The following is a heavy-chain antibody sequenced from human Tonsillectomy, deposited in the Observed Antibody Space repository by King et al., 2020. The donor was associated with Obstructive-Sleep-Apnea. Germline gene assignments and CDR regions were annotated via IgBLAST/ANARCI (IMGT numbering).Heavy chain of an antibody. Sequence: VQLVESGGGLVQPGGSLRLSCAASGFTFSSYAMSWVRQAPGKGLQWVSVISGSGTSTYYADSVKGRFTISRDNSKNTLYLQMNSLRAEDTAVYYCAKGPAQQLVPIYFDYWGQGTLVTVSS. CDR2: ISGSGTST. V-gene: IGHV3-23*04. D-gene: IGHD6-13*01. CDR1: GFTFSSYA. CDR3: AKGPAQQLVPIYFDY. J-gene: IGHJ4*02.